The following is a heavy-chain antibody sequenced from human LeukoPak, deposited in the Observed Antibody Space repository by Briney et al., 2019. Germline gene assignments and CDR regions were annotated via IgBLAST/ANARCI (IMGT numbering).Heavy chain of an antibody. D-gene: IGHD6-19*01. Sequence: PGGSLRLSCAASGFTFSSYAMTWVRQAPGKGLEWVSGISSSGSNTYYADSVKGRFTISRDNSKNTLSLQMNSLRVEDTAVYYCVKVPSGWLRPSDYWGQGTLVTVSS. V-gene: IGHV3-23*01. CDR1: GFTFSSYA. CDR2: ISSSGSNT. CDR3: VKVPSGWLRPSDY. J-gene: IGHJ4*02.